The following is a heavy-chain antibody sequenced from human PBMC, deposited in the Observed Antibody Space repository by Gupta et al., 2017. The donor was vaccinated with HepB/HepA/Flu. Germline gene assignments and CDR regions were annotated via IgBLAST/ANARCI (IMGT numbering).Heavy chain of an antibody. D-gene: IGHD4-17*01. CDR3: VRGPNYGDRTDYFDY. CDR1: GSIYSGHW. CDR2: IKRDGSDI. V-gene: IGHV3-7*01. J-gene: IGHJ4*02. Sequence: EVQLVESGGGLVQPGGSLRPSCTASGSIYSGHWMNWVRQTPGQGLEWVASIKRDGSDISYVDSVRGRFTISRDNAESSLYLQMNSLRVEDTALYFCVRGPNYGDRTDYFDYWGQGTLVTVSS.